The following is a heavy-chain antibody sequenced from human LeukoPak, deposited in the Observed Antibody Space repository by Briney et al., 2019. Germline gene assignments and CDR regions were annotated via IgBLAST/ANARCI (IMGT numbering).Heavy chain of an antibody. D-gene: IGHD2-15*01. V-gene: IGHV3-53*01. CDR3: ASAGGAATPSYYYYFYVDV. CDR2: TYAGGST. CDR1: GFTVSSNY. Sequence: GGSLRLSCAVSGFTVSSNYMSWVRQAPGKGLEWVSCTYAGGSTYYADSVKGRFTLFRDDSKNSIHLQMSSLRAEDTAVYYCASAGGAATPSYYYYFYVDVWGKRTTVIVSS. J-gene: IGHJ6*03.